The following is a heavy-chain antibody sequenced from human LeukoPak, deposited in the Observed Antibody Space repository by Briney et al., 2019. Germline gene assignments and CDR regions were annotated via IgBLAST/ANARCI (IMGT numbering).Heavy chain of an antibody. Sequence: GGSLRLSCAASGFTFSSYAMSWVRQAPGKGLEWVSAISGSGGSTYYADSVKGRFTISRDSSKNTLYLQMNSLRAEDTAVYYCAILETYYYDSSGSVVFDYWGQGTLVTVSS. J-gene: IGHJ4*02. D-gene: IGHD3-22*01. V-gene: IGHV3-23*01. CDR2: ISGSGGST. CDR1: GFTFSSYA. CDR3: AILETYYYDSSGSVVFDY.